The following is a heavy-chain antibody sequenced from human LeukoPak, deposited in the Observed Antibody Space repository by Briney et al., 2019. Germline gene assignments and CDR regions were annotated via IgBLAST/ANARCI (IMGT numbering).Heavy chain of an antibody. V-gene: IGHV3-23*01. CDR2: ISGSGGST. Sequence: GGSLRLSCAASGFTFNNYDMSWVRQDPGKGLEWVSVISGSGGSTYYADSVKGRFTISRDNSKNTLYVQMNSLRAEDTAVYYCAKGLGGTWIRHYLDYWGQGTLVTVSS. D-gene: IGHD1-1*01. CDR3: AKGLGGTWIRHYLDY. CDR1: GFTFNNYD. J-gene: IGHJ4*02.